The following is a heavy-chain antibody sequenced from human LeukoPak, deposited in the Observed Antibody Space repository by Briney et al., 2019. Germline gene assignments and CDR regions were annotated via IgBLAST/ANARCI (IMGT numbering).Heavy chain of an antibody. V-gene: IGHV1-69*05. Sequence: SVKVSCKASGGTFSSYAISWVRQAPGQGLEWMGGIIPIFGTANYAQKFQGRVTITTDEPTSTAYMELSSLRSEDTAVYYCARCRYDFWSGYRGYYMDVWGKGTTVNVSS. CDR1: GGTFSSYA. J-gene: IGHJ6*03. CDR3: ARCRYDFWSGYRGYYMDV. CDR2: IIPIFGTA. D-gene: IGHD3-3*01.